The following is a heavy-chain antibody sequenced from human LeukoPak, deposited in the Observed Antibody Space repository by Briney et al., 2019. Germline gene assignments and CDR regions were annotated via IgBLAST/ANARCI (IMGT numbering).Heavy chain of an antibody. Sequence: GGSLRLSCAASGFTFSSYAMHWVRQAPGKGLEYVSAISSNGGSTYYANSVKGRFTISRDNSKNTLYLQMGSLRAEDMAVYYCARGDYGGNSEWFDPWGQGTLVTVSS. J-gene: IGHJ5*02. CDR2: ISSNGGST. V-gene: IGHV3-64*01. D-gene: IGHD4-23*01. CDR1: GFTFSSYA. CDR3: ARGDYGGNSEWFDP.